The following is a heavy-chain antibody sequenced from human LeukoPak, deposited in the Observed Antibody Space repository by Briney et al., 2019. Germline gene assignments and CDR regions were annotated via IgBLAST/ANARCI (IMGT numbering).Heavy chain of an antibody. Sequence: SLRLSCEASGFSFDDYAMHWVRQAPGKGLEWVAGISRNSYNIAYGDSVKGRFTISRDNAKKSLSLQMNSLGTEDTAFYYCAKSRDDGTGYYYVYWGQGVLVTVAS. CDR2: ISRNSYNI. CDR1: GFSFDDYA. J-gene: IGHJ4*02. V-gene: IGHV3-9*01. CDR3: AKSRDDGTGYYYVY. D-gene: IGHD3-9*01.